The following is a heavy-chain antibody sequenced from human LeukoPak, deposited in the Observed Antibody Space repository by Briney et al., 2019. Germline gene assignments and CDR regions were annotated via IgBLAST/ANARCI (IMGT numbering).Heavy chain of an antibody. CDR3: VRRHNYDFWSPFDH. J-gene: IGHJ4*02. V-gene: IGHV3-21*01. Sequence: DSVKGRFTISRDNAQNSLYLQMNSLRADDTAVYYYVRRHNYDFWSPFDHWGQGILVTVSS. D-gene: IGHD3-3*01.